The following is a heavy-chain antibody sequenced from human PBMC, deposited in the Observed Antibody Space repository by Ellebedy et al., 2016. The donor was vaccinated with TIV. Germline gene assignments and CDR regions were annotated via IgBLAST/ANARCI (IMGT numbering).Heavy chain of an antibody. Sequence: MPSETLSLTCTVSGGSIRSYYWSWIRQSPGKGLNWVGYIYYTGSTNSNTSPKSLVTISVATSKNKFSLKQRSVTAADTAVSYCARVRAAAGMAHFDNWGQGTLVPVSS. D-gene: IGHD6-13*01. J-gene: IGHJ4*02. CDR3: ARVRAAAGMAHFDN. CDR2: IYYTGST. V-gene: IGHV4-59*01. CDR1: GGSIRSYY.